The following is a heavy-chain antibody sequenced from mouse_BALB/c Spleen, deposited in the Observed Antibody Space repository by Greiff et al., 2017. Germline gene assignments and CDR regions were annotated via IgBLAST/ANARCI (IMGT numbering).Heavy chain of an antibody. V-gene: IGHV6-6*02. CDR2: IRLKSNNYAT. CDR3: TRDGNYPFAY. D-gene: IGHD2-1*01. Sequence: EVKLVESGGGLVQPGGSMKLSCVASGFTFSNYWMNWVRQSPEKGLEWVAEIRLKSNNYATHYAESVKGRFTISRDDSKSSVYLQMNNLRAEDTGIYYCTRDGNYPFAYWGQGTLVTVSA. J-gene: IGHJ3*01. CDR1: GFTFSNYW.